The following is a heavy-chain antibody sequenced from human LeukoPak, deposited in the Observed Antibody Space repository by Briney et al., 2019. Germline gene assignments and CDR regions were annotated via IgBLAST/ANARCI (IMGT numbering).Heavy chain of an antibody. CDR1: GFTFTTYW. D-gene: IGHD5-18*01. CDR2: INSDGSIT. J-gene: IGHJ6*02. V-gene: IGHV3-74*01. Sequence: PGGSLRLSCAASGFTFTTYWMHWVRQAPGKGLVWVPHINSDGSITSYADSVKGRFTISRDNAKNTLYLQMNSLRAEDTAVYYCARDAVDTANAVWGQGNTVTVSS. CDR3: ARDAVDTANAV.